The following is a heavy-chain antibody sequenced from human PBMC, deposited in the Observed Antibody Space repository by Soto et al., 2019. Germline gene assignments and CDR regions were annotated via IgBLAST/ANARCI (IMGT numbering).Heavy chain of an antibody. CDR1: GFTYSNYN. CDR3: ANSGSYYMGY. J-gene: IGHJ4*02. CDR2: ISSSSSSI. V-gene: IGHV3-48*02. D-gene: IGHD1-26*01. Sequence: EVQLVESGGGLVQPGGSLRLSCAAAGFTYSNYNINWVRKAPWKGLEWVSYISSSSSSIYYADSVKGRFTISRDNAKNSLYLQMNSLRDEDTAVYYCANSGSYYMGYWGQGTLVTVSS.